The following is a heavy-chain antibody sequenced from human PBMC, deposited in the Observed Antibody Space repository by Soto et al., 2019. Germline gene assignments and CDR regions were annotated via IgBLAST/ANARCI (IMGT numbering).Heavy chain of an antibody. CDR1: GGSISSGGYS. D-gene: IGHD3-22*01. Sequence: SETLSLTCAVSGGSISSGGYSWSWIRQPPGKGLEWIGYIYYSGSTYYNPSPKSRVTISVDTSKNQFSLKLSSVTAADTAVYYCARGFRDSSGYYYADTLDYWGQGTLVTVSS. CDR2: IYYSGST. CDR3: ARGFRDSSGYYYADTLDY. J-gene: IGHJ4*02. V-gene: IGHV4-30-2*05.